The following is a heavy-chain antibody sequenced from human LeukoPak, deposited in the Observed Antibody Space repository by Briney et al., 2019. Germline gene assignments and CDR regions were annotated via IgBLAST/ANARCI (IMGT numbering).Heavy chain of an antibody. Sequence: PSETLSLTCTVSGGSISSSSYYWRWIRQPPGKGLEWIGSIYYSGSTYYNPSLKSRVTISVDTSKNQFSLKLSSVTAADTAVYYCASAPGYYYYYYMDVWGKGTTVTVSS. V-gene: IGHV4-39*01. J-gene: IGHJ6*03. CDR3: ASAPGYYYYYYMDV. CDR2: IYYSGST. CDR1: GGSISSSSYY.